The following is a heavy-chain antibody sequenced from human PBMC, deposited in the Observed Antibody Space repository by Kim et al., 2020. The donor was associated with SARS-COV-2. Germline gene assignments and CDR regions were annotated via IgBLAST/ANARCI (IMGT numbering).Heavy chain of an antibody. CDR2: INPNGGDT. V-gene: IGHV1-2*02. CDR3: ARDRYTSGSSLGDY. CDR1: GYTFTGYY. Sequence: ASVKVSCKASGYTFTGYYMHWVRQAPGQGLEWVGWINPNGGDTKYAQKFQGRVTMTRDTSINTAYMELSRLRSDDTAVYYCARDRYTSGSSLGDYWGQGTLVTVSS. D-gene: IGHD6-19*01. J-gene: IGHJ4*02.